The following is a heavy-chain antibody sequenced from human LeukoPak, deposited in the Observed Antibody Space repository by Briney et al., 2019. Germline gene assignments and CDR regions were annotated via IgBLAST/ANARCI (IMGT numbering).Heavy chain of an antibody. V-gene: IGHV1-46*01. D-gene: IGHD3-22*01. CDR3: AREDYYDSGSNDY. CDR2: IKPSGGNT. Sequence: ASVKVSCKTSGYSFTSYNLHWVRQAPGQRLEWMGIIKPSGGNTNYAQKFQGRVTMTRNTSISTAYMELSSLRSEDTAVYYCAREDYYDSGSNDYWGQGTLVTVSS. J-gene: IGHJ4*02. CDR1: GYSFTSYN.